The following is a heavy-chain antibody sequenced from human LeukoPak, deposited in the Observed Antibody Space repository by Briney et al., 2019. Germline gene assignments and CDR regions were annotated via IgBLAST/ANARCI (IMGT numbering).Heavy chain of an antibody. Sequence: ASVKVSCKASGYTFTSYDINWVRQATGQGLEWMGWMNPNSGNTGYAQKFQGRVTMTRNTSISTAYMELSSLRSEDTAVYYCARGRGDYDILTGYPYYYYYYMDVWGKGTTVTVPS. CDR2: MNPNSGNT. J-gene: IGHJ6*03. CDR3: ARGRGDYDILTGYPYYYYYYMDV. V-gene: IGHV1-8*01. CDR1: GYTFTSYD. D-gene: IGHD3-9*01.